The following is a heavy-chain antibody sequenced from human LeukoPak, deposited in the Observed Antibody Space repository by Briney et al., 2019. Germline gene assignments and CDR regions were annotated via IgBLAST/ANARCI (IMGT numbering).Heavy chain of an antibody. CDR3: ARVARYYFDY. CDR2: IYYSGST. V-gene: IGHV4-61*01. J-gene: IGHJ4*02. CDR1: GGSISSSSYY. Sequence: PSETLSLTCTVSGGSISSSSYYWSWIRQPPGKGLEWIGYIYYSGSTNYNPSLKSRVTISVDTSKNQFSLKLSSVTAADTAVYYCARVARYYFDYWGQGTLVTVSS.